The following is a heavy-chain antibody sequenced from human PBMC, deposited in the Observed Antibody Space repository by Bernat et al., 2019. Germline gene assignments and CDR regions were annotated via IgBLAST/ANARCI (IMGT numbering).Heavy chain of an antibody. CDR1: GGSVSRGSYY. D-gene: IGHD1-26*01. J-gene: IGHJ2*01. CDR3: ARDPRWGYFDL. V-gene: IGHV4-61*01. CDR2: IYYSGST. Sequence: QVQLQESGPGLVKPSETLSLTCTVSGGSVSRGSYYWSWIRQPPGKGLEWIGYIYYSGSTNYNPSLKSRVTISVDTSKKQFSLKLSSVTAADTAVYYCARDPRWGYFDLWGRGTLVTVSS.